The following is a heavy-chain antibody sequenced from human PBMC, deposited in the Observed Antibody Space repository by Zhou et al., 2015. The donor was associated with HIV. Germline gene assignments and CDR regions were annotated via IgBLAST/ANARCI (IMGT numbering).Heavy chain of an antibody. CDR1: GGTFSSYT. CDR2: IIPILGIA. J-gene: IGHJ4*02. D-gene: IGHD3-16*02. Sequence: QVQLVQSGAEVKKPGSSVKVSCKASGGTFSSYTISWVRQAPGQGLEWMGRIIPILGIANYAQKFQGRVTITADKSTSTAYMELSSLRSEDTAVYYCARRLGELSPHFDYWGQGTLVTVSS. V-gene: IGHV1-69*02. CDR3: ARRLGELSPHFDY.